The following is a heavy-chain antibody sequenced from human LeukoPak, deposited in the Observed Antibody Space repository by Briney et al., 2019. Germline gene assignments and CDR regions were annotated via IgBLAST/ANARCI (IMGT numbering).Heavy chain of an antibody. CDR1: GGSISSSSYY. D-gene: IGHD3-10*01. J-gene: IGHJ6*02. V-gene: IGHV4-39*06. CDR2: IYYSGST. Sequence: SSETLSLTCTVSGGSISSSSYYWGWIRQPPGKGLEWIGSIYYSGSTYYNPSLKSRVTISVDTSKNQFPLKLSSATAADTAVYYCARGRRVRGVINLYYYYGMDVWGQGTTVTVSS. CDR3: ARGRRVRGVINLYYYYGMDV.